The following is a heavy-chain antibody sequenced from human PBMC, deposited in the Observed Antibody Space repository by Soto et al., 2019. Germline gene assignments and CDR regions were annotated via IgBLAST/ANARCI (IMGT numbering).Heavy chain of an antibody. Sequence: PGGSLRLSCAASGLTFSTYAMSWVRQAPGKGLEWVAILSGRGGNTYYADSVKGRFSISRDNSEDTLHLQLDSMSVEDTAVYYCARDDVLCVGGRCYGIPLDVWCKGTMVTVSS. CDR2: LSGRGGNT. D-gene: IGHD2-15*01. CDR3: ARDDVLCVGGRCYGIPLDV. J-gene: IGHJ6*04. V-gene: IGHV3-23*01. CDR1: GLTFSTYA.